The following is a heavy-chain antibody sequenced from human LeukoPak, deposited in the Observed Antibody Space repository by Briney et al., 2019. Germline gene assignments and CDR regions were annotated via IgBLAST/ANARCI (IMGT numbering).Heavy chain of an antibody. CDR2: ISAYNGNT. CDR1: GYTFTSYG. Sequence: ASVKVSCKASGYTFTSYGISWVRQAPGQGLEWMGWISAYNGNTNYAQKLQGRVTMTTDTSTSTAYMELSRLRSDDTAVYYCATPGYSSSWYEYYFDYWGQGTLVTVSS. D-gene: IGHD6-13*01. CDR3: ATPGYSSSWYEYYFDY. V-gene: IGHV1-18*01. J-gene: IGHJ4*02.